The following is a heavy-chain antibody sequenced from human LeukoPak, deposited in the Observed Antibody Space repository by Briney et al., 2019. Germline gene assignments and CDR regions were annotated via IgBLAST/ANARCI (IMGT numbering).Heavy chain of an antibody. CDR3: ARGPTTVTRENWYFDL. D-gene: IGHD4-17*01. CDR2: INHSGST. CDR1: GGSFSGYY. J-gene: IGHJ2*01. V-gene: IGHV4-34*01. Sequence: YPSETLSLTCAVYGGSFSGYYWSWIRQPPGKGLERIGEINHSGSTNYNPSLKSRVTISVDTSKNQFSLKLSSVTAADTAVYYCARGPTTVTRENWYFDLWGRGTLVTVSS.